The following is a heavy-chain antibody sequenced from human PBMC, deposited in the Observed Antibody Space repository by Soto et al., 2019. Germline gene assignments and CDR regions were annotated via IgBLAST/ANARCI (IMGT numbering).Heavy chain of an antibody. V-gene: IGHV1-24*01. CDR1: GYTLTELS. J-gene: IGHJ4*02. Sequence: QVQLVQSGAEVKKPGASVKVSCKVSGYTLTELSMHWVRQAPGKGLEWMGGFDPEDGETIYAQKFQGRVTMTEDTSTDIAYMVLSSLRSEDTAVYYCATVGGQGYSSSWYADYWGQGTLVTISS. D-gene: IGHD6-13*01. CDR2: FDPEDGET. CDR3: ATVGGQGYSSSWYADY.